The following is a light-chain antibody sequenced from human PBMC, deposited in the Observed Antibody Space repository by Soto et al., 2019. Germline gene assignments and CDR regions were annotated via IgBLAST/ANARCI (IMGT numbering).Light chain of an antibody. CDR2: EVT. V-gene: IGLV2-8*01. CDR3: SSYAGSNNL. Sequence: QSVLTQPPSASGSPGQSVTISCTGTSSDVGRYNYVSWYQQHPGKAPKLMIYEVTKRPSGVPDRFSGSKSGNTASLTVSGLQAEDEADYYCSSYAGSNNLFGGGTKVTVL. J-gene: IGLJ2*01. CDR1: SSDVGRYNY.